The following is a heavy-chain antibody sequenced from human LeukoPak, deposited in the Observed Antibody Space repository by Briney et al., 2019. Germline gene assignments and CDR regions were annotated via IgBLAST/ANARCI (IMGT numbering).Heavy chain of an antibody. Sequence: SETLSLTCTVSGGSISSYYWSWIRQPPGKGLEWIGYIYYSGSTNYNPSLKSRVTISVDTSKNQFSLKLGSVTAADTAVYYCARHRGYSGYVDYWGQGTLVTVSS. J-gene: IGHJ4*02. CDR2: IYYSGST. CDR3: ARHRGYSGYVDY. D-gene: IGHD5-12*01. V-gene: IGHV4-59*08. CDR1: GGSISSYY.